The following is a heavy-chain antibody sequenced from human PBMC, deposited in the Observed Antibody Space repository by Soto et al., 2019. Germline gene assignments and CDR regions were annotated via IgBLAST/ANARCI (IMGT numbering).Heavy chain of an antibody. J-gene: IGHJ5*02. V-gene: IGHV1-46*01. CDR3: ARDMNRGIIISGWFDP. CDR2: INPSGGST. D-gene: IGHD3-10*01. CDR1: GYTFSSYY. Sequence: GASVKVSCKASGYTFSSYYIHWVRQAPGQGLEWMGIINPSGGSTSYVQKFQGRVTMTRDTSTSTVYMELSSLRSEDTAVYYCARDMNRGIIISGWFDPWGQGTLVTVSS.